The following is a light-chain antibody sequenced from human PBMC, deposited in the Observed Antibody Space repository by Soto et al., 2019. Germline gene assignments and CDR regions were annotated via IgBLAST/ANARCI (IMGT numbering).Light chain of an antibody. CDR1: QDITNS. CDR2: DAS. Sequence: DIQTTQSPSSLSASVGDRVTITCQASQDITNSLNWYQQKPGKAPNLLIFDASNLDAGVPSRFSGSGSGTYFTFTIHSLQPEDVATYYCQQYDHLSLTFGGGTKVEIK. V-gene: IGKV1-33*01. J-gene: IGKJ4*01. CDR3: QQYDHLSLT.